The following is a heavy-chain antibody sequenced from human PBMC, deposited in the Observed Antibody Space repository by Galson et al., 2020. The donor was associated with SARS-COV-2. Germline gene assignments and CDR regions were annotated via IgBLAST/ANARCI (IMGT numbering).Heavy chain of an antibody. D-gene: IGHD1-26*01. CDR1: GFTVSDYG. Sequence: PGGSLRLSCAASGFTVSDYGMHWVRQAPGKGLDWVAVISGGGTHTYYADSVNGRFTISRDNSRNTLFLQMNSLRAEDTAVYYCAKAVSGWDLLYPFDIWGQGTMVTVSS. V-gene: IGHV3-30*18. CDR3: AKAVSGWDLLYPFDI. J-gene: IGHJ3*02. CDR2: ISGGGTHT.